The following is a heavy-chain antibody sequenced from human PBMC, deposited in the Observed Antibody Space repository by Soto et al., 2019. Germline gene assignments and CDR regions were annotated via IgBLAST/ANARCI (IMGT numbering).Heavy chain of an antibody. CDR3: ARALGDSGYALGENWFDP. Sequence: GGSLRLSCAASGFTFSSYWMHWVRQAPGKGLVWVSRINSDGSSTSYADSVKGRFTISRDNAKNTLYLQMNSLRAEDTAVYYCARALGDSGYALGENWFDPWGQGTLVTVSS. J-gene: IGHJ5*02. CDR1: GFTFSSYW. CDR2: INSDGSST. D-gene: IGHD5-12*01. V-gene: IGHV3-74*01.